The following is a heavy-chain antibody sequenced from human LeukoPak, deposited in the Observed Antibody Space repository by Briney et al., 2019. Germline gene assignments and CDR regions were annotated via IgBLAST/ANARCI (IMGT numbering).Heavy chain of an antibody. Sequence: GGSLRLSCAASGLNVGSKHMNSVRQAPGKGLEWVSGIYPGGDSYYADSLKGRFIISRDISKNTVFLQMNSLRDEDTAVYYCARLNFGDDYWGQGPWSPSPQ. CDR2: IYPGGDS. J-gene: IGHJ4*02. V-gene: IGHV3-53*01. CDR3: ARLNFGDDY. CDR1: GLNVGSKH. D-gene: IGHD4-17*01.